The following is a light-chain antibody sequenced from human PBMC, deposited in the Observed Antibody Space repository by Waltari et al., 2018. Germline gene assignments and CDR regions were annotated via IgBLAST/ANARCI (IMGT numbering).Light chain of an antibody. CDR3: QAWDSNVAV. V-gene: IGLV3-1*01. CDR1: KLVDKY. Sequence: SFELIQPPSESVSAGQTASVSCSGEKLVDKYVYWYQQKPGQSPMLVMFQDNKRPSGIPERFSGSNSGNTATLTISETQAIDEADYYCQAWDSNVAVFGRGTKVTVL. J-gene: IGLJ3*02. CDR2: QDN.